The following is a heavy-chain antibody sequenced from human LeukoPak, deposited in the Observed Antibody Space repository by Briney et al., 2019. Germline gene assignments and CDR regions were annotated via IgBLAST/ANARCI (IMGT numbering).Heavy chain of an antibody. J-gene: IGHJ4*02. Sequence: GASVKVPCKTSGYTFTSYDINWVRQATGQGLEWMGWMNPNSGNTGYAQKFQGRVTITRNTSITTAYMELSSLRSEGTAVYYCARGPKWSGSYYYFDYWGQGTLVTVSS. CDR3: ARGPKWSGSYYYFDY. CDR2: MNPNSGNT. D-gene: IGHD1-26*01. V-gene: IGHV1-8*01. CDR1: GYTFTSYD.